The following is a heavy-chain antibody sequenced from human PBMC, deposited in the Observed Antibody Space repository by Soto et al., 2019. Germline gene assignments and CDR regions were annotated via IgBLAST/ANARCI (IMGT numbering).Heavy chain of an antibody. Sequence: SETLSLTCAVSGGSISSGGYSWSWIRQPPGKGLEWIGYIFQTGSTYYNPSLKSRVTISLDRSKNQFSLTLNSGTAADTAIYYCARLGDCRGGSCYPNWFDPWGQGTLVTVSS. CDR3: ARLGDCRGGSCYPNWFDP. J-gene: IGHJ5*02. D-gene: IGHD2-15*01. CDR1: GGSISSGGYS. V-gene: IGHV4-30-2*01. CDR2: IFQTGST.